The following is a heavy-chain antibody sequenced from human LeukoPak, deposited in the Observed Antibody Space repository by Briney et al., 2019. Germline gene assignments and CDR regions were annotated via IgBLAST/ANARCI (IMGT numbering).Heavy chain of an antibody. CDR2: ISSSSSYI. D-gene: IGHD4-17*01. CDR1: GFTFSSYS. J-gene: IGHJ3*02. V-gene: IGHV3-21*01. Sequence: KPGGSLILSCAASGFTFSSYSMNWVRQAPGKGLEWVSSISSSSSYIYYADSVKGRFTISRDNAKNSLYLQMNSLRAEDTAVYYCARGDDYGDYEGAFDIWGQGTMVTVSS. CDR3: ARGDDYGDYEGAFDI.